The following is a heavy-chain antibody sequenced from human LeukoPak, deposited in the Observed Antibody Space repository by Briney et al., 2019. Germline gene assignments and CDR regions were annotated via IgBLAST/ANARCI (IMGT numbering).Heavy chain of an antibody. D-gene: IGHD2-15*01. CDR1: GYTFTSYG. J-gene: IGHJ6*02. V-gene: IGHV1-18*01. Sequence: ASVKVSCKASGYTFTSYGISWVRQAPGQGLEWMGWISAYNGNTNYAQKLQGRVTMTTDTSTSTAYMELRSLRSDDTAVYYCARDPGYCSGGSCYALSTGYYYYGTDVWGQGTTVNVSS. CDR2: ISAYNGNT. CDR3: ARDPGYCSGGSCYALSTGYYYYGTDV.